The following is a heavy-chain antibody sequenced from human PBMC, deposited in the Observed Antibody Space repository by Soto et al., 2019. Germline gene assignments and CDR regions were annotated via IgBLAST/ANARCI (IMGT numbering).Heavy chain of an antibody. CDR1: GYTFTSYA. Sequence: ASVKVSCKASGYTFTSYAMHWVRQAPGQRLEWMGWINAGNGNTKYSQKFQGRVTITRDTSASTAYMELSSLRSEDTAVYYCARGPRITIFRDDYWGQGTLVTVS. J-gene: IGHJ4*02. CDR2: INAGNGNT. D-gene: IGHD3-3*01. V-gene: IGHV1-3*01. CDR3: ARGPRITIFRDDY.